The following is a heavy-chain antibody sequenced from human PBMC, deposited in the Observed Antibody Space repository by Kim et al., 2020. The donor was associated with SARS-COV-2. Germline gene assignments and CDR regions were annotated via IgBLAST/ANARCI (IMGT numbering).Heavy chain of an antibody. CDR1: GYSISSGYY. D-gene: IGHD3-10*01. Sequence: SETLSLTCTVSGYSISSGYYWGWIRQPPGKGLEWIGSIYHSGSTYYNPSLKSRVTISVDTSKNQFSLKLSSVTAADTAVYYCAREGGVRGSGSYYIWGYYYYGMDVWGQGTTVTVSS. V-gene: IGHV4-38-2*02. J-gene: IGHJ6*02. CDR2: IYHSGST. CDR3: AREGGVRGSGSYYIWGYYYYGMDV.